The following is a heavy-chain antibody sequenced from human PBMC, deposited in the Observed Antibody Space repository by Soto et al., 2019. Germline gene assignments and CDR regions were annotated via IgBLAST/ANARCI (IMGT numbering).Heavy chain of an antibody. V-gene: IGHV4-61*01. Sequence: SETLSLTCTVSGGSFSSGSYYWSWIRQPPGKGLEWIGYIYYSGSTNYNPSLKSRVTISVDTSKNQFSLQLSSVTAADTAVYYCARDRGIAARPGGYYFDYWGQGTLVTVSS. CDR2: IYYSGST. J-gene: IGHJ4*02. CDR3: ARDRGIAARPGGYYFDY. CDR1: GGSFSSGSYY. D-gene: IGHD6-6*01.